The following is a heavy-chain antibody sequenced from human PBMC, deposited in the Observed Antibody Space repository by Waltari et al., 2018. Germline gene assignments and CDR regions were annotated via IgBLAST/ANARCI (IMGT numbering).Heavy chain of an antibody. CDR2: LIPIFGTA. J-gene: IGHJ6*03. D-gene: IGHD3-16*01. V-gene: IGHV1-69*05. Sequence: QVQLVQSGAEVKKPGSSVKVSCKASGGTFSSYAISWVRQAPGQGLEWMGGLIPIFGTANHAQKFQGRVTITTDESTSTAYMELSSLRSEDTAVYYCARVLGLNWGSPPHYYYYMDVWGKGTTVTVSS. CDR1: GGTFSSYA. CDR3: ARVLGLNWGSPPHYYYYMDV.